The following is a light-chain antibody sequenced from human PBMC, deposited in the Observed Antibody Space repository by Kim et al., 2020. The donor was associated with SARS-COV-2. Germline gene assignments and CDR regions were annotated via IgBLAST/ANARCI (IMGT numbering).Light chain of an antibody. CDR1: QGISEY. CDR2: GAS. CDR3: QKYNSAPRT. V-gene: IGKV1-27*01. Sequence: DIQMTQSPSSLSASVGDRVTITCRASQGISEYLAWYQQRPGKVPKLLIYGASVLQSGAPSRFSGSGSGTVFTLTISRLQPEDVGTYYCQKYNSAPRTFGQGTKVEI. J-gene: IGKJ1*01.